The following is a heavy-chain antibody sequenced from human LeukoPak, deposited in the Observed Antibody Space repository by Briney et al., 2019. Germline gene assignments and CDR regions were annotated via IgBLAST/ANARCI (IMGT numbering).Heavy chain of an antibody. D-gene: IGHD6-6*01. V-gene: IGHV1-2*02. CDR2: INPNSGGT. J-gene: IGHJ4*02. CDR1: GYTFTGYY. CDR3: ARDRRQLVPSENDY. Sequence: ASVKASCKASGYTFTGYYMHWVRQAPGQGLEWMGWINPNSGGTNYAQKFQGRVTMTRDTSISTAYMELSRLRSDDTAVYYCARDRRQLVPSENDYWGQGTLVTVSS.